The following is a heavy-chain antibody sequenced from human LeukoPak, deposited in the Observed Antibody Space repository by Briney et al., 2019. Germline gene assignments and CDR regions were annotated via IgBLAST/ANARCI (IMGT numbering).Heavy chain of an antibody. Sequence: SGRSLRLSCAASGFGFGSYNMHWVRQAPGKGLEWVAVISYDGSNKYYADSVKGRFTISRDNSKNTLYLQMNSLRAEDTAVYYCAKFWTGRPTGNAFVWGQGTMVTVSS. CDR3: AKFWTGRPTGNAFV. J-gene: IGHJ3*01. D-gene: IGHD3/OR15-3a*01. V-gene: IGHV3-30*18. CDR1: GFGFGSYN. CDR2: ISYDGSNK.